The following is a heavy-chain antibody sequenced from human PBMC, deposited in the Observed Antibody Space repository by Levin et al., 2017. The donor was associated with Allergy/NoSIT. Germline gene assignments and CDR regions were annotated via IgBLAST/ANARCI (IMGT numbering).Heavy chain of an antibody. Sequence: ASVKVSCKASGYTFTGYYMHWVRQAPGQGLEWMGWINPNSGGTNYAQKFQGRVTMTRDTSISTAYMELSRLKSDDTAVYYCARDLGYSGSGYTWGQGTLVTVSS. CDR1: GYTFTGYY. V-gene: IGHV1-2*02. CDR3: ARDLGYSGSGYT. CDR2: INPNSGGT. D-gene: IGHD5-12*01. J-gene: IGHJ5*02.